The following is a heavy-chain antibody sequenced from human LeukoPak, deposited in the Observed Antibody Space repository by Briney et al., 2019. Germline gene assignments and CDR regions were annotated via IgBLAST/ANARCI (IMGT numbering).Heavy chain of an antibody. CDR1: GYTFTSYD. J-gene: IGHJ4*02. CDR3: ARGGLLPLDY. CDR2: MNPNSGNT. D-gene: IGHD2-15*01. Sequence: GPTVKVSCKASGYTFTSYDINWVRQATGQGLEWMGWMNPNSGNTGYAQKFQGRVTITRNTSISTAYMELSSLRFEDTAVYYCARGGLLPLDYWGQGTLVTVSS. V-gene: IGHV1-8*03.